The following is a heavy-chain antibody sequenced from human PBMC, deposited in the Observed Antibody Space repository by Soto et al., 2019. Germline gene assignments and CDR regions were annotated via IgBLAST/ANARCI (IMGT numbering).Heavy chain of an antibody. V-gene: IGHV4-34*01. D-gene: IGHD2-2*01. Sequence: SETLSLTCAVYGGSFSGYYWSWIRQPPGKGLEWIGEINHSGSTNYNPSLKSRVTISVDTSKNQFSLKLSSVTAADTAVYYCARLVVVAPVANVWGQGTLVTVSS. CDR1: GGSFSGYY. CDR2: INHSGST. CDR3: ARLVVVAPVANV. J-gene: IGHJ4*02.